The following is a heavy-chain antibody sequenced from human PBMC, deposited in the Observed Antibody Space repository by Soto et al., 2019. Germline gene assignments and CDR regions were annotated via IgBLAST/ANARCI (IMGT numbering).Heavy chain of an antibody. J-gene: IGHJ6*02. Sequence: QVQLVESGGGVVQPGRSLRLSCAASGFTFSSYGMHWVRQAPGKGLEWVAVISYDGSNKYYEDSVKGRFTISRDKSKNTLYLQMNSLRAEDTAVYYCAKEGGYCSSTSCYAGGYYYYGMDVWGQGTTVTVS. V-gene: IGHV3-30*18. D-gene: IGHD2-2*01. CDR3: AKEGGYCSSTSCYAGGYYYYGMDV. CDR2: ISYDGSNK. CDR1: GFTFSSYG.